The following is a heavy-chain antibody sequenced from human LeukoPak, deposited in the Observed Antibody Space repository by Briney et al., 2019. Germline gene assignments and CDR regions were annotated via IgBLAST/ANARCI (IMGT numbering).Heavy chain of an antibody. J-gene: IGHJ4*02. CDR2: INRDGRST. Sequence: GGSLRLSCAASGFTFSSDWMHWVRQAPGKGLVWVSRINRDGRSTTYADSVKGRFTISRDNAKNTLYLQMNSLRAEDTAVYYCARGMYSGSYYGVNYWGQGTLVTVSS. CDR1: GFTFSSDW. V-gene: IGHV3-74*01. D-gene: IGHD1-26*01. CDR3: ARGMYSGSYYGVNY.